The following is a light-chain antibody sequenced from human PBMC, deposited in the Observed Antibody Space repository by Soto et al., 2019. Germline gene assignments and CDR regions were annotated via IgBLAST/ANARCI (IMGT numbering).Light chain of an antibody. CDR1: SSYIGTAYD. CDR3: QSYDSSLSWV. J-gene: IGLJ3*02. CDR2: GNS. Sequence: QSVLTQPPSLSGAPGQRVTISCTGSSSYIGTAYDVHWYQHLPGTAPKLLIYGNSNRPSGVPDRFSGSKSGTSASLAITGLQAEDEADYYCQSYDSSLSWVFGGGTQLTVL. V-gene: IGLV1-40*01.